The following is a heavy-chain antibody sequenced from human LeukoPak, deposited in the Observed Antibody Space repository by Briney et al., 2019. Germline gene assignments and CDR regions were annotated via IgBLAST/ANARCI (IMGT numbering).Heavy chain of an antibody. Sequence: SQTLSLTCAISGDSVSSNSVAWNWIRQSPSRGLEWLGRTYYRSKWYNHYAASVKSRITINPDTSKNQFSLQLNSVTPEDTAVYYCARSSAWPDYWGQGTLVTVSS. CDR3: ARSSAWPDY. J-gene: IGHJ4*02. V-gene: IGHV6-1*01. D-gene: IGHD6-19*01. CDR1: GDSVSSNSVA. CDR2: TYYRSKWYN.